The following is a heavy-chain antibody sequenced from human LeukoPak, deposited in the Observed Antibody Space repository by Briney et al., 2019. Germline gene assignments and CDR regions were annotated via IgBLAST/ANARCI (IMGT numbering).Heavy chain of an antibody. V-gene: IGHV4-31*01. CDR2: IYYSGST. Sequence: PSQTLSLTCTVSAGSISSGGYYWGWIRQHPGRGLEFIGYIYYSGSTYYNPSLQSQVTISVDTSKNQFSLNLSSVTAADTAVYYCARARSGLDYWGQGTLVTVSS. D-gene: IGHD6-19*01. CDR3: ARARSGLDY. CDR1: AGSISSGGYY. J-gene: IGHJ4*02.